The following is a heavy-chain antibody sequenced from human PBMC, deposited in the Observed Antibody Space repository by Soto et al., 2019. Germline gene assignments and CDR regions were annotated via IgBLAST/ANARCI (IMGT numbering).Heavy chain of an antibody. Sequence: PSETLSLTGIVSGDSVSSGSHYWSWIRQPPGKGLEWIGYIYYSGSAYYNPSLKSRLIISRDTSKNEFSLKLSSVTTADTAIYYCARGQSDDFWSGYYGPDCWGQGTRVTVSS. CDR3: ARGQSDDFWSGYYGPDC. D-gene: IGHD3-3*01. J-gene: IGHJ4*02. V-gene: IGHV4-30-4*01. CDR2: IYYSGSA. CDR1: GDSVSSGSHY.